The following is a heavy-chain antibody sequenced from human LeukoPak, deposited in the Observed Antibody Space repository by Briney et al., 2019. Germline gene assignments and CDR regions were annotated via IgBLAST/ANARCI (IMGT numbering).Heavy chain of an antibody. J-gene: IGHJ6*02. CDR3: ARHEYNYGSGTYYYGLDV. CDR1: GDSISSDNFY. CDR2: IYYSGST. Sequence: SETLSLTCTVSGDSISSDNFYWSWIRQPPGMGLEWIGYIYYSGSTNYNPSLKSRVTISVDTSNNHFSLKLSSVTAADTAVYYCARHEYNYGSGTYYYGLDVWGQGTTVTVSS. D-gene: IGHD3-10*01. V-gene: IGHV4-61*03.